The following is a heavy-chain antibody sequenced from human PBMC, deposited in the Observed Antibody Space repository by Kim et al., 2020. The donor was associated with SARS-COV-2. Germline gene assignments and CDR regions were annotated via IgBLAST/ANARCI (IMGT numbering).Heavy chain of an antibody. Sequence: GGSLRLSCAASGFNISDYAMTWVRQDPGKGLEWVSGIDGSGTSTYYAASVKGLFTISRDNSRSTLYLQMNSLRADDTAIYYCARDISGLNGLNGVDYGSQGTVVTVSS. CDR3: ARDISGLNGLNGVDY. CDR1: GFNISDYA. J-gene: IGHJ4*02. CDR2: IDGSGTST. V-gene: IGHV3-23*01. D-gene: IGHD6-19*01.